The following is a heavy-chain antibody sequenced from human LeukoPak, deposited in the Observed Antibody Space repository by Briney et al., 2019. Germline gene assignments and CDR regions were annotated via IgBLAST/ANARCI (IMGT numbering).Heavy chain of an antibody. D-gene: IGHD2-2*01. CDR3: AKTVCSSTSCPVDY. CDR2: IWYDGSNK. CDR1: GFTFSSYG. V-gene: IGHV3-33*06. Sequence: GGSLRPSCAASGFTFSSYGMHWVRQAPGKGLEWVAVIWYDGSNKYYADSVKGRFTISRDNSKNTLYLQMNSLRAEDTAVYYCAKTVCSSTSCPVDYWGQGTLVTVSS. J-gene: IGHJ4*02.